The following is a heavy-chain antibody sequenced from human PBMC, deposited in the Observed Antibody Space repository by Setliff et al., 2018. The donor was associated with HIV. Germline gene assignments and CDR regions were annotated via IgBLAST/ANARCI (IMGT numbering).Heavy chain of an antibody. J-gene: IGHJ3*02. V-gene: IGHV3-74*01. Sequence: GESLKISCAASGFIFSNYWMHWVRQAPGKGLVWVSRINSDGSSISYADAVKGRFTISRDNAKNTLYLQMNSLRGEDTAVYYCARHSDWYGNDAFDIWGQGTRVTVSS. D-gene: IGHD6-19*01. CDR1: GFIFSNYW. CDR3: ARHSDWYGNDAFDI. CDR2: INSDGSSI.